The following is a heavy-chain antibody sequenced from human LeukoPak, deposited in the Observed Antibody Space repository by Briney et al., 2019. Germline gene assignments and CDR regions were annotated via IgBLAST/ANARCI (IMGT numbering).Heavy chain of an antibody. CDR2: SGDSDGST. V-gene: IGHV3-23*01. D-gene: IGHD2-15*01. CDR3: AKVGCRGTCNPLAY. J-gene: IGHJ4*02. CDR1: GFTFSGSG. Sequence: GGSLRLSCAASGFTFSGSGMSWVRQAPGKGLEWISSSGDSDGSTYYADSLKGRFTISRDNSKNTLYLQMNNLRAEDTAVYYCAKVGCRGTCNPLAYWGQGALVTVSP.